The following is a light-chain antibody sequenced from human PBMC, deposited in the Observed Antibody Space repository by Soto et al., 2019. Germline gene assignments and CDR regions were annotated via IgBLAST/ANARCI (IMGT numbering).Light chain of an antibody. V-gene: IGKV2-30*01. CDR2: KVS. Sequence: DVVMTQSPLSLPVTLGQPASISCRSSQSLVYVNGDTYLDWFQHRPGQSPRRLIYKVSNRDSGVPDRFSGSGSGPDFTLKISRVEAEDVGVYYCMQGTNWPYTFGQGTKLEIK. CDR1: QSLVYVNGDTY. CDR3: MQGTNWPYT. J-gene: IGKJ2*01.